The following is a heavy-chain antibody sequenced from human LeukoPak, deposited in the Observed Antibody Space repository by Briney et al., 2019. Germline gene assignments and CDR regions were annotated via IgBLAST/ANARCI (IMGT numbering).Heavy chain of an antibody. D-gene: IGHD1-1*01. V-gene: IGHV1-69*05. CDR2: IIPIFGTA. Sequence: SVKVSCKASGGTFSSYAISWVRQAPGQGLEWMGGIIPIFGTANYAQKFQGRVTITTDESTSTAYMELSSLRSEDTAVYYCAGDGDNAAGGLGYWGQGTLVTVSS. CDR3: AGDGDNAAGGLGY. J-gene: IGHJ4*02. CDR1: GGTFSSYA.